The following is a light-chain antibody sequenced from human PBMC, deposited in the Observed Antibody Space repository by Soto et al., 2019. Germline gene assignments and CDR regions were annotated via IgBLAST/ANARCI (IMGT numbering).Light chain of an antibody. CDR1: STDIGACNY. Sequence: QSALTQPASVSGSPGQSITISCAGTSTDIGACNYVSWYQHHPGKAPKLLIFDVSDRPSGFSTRFSASKSANTASLTISGLQADDEADYYCSSYSTSSSLVFGGGTKLTVL. CDR3: SSYSTSSSLV. J-gene: IGLJ2*01. V-gene: IGLV2-14*03. CDR2: DVS.